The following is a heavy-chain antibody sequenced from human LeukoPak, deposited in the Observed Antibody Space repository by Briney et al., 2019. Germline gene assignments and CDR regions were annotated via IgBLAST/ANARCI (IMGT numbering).Heavy chain of an antibody. Sequence: SVKVSFKASGGTFSSYAISWVRQAPGQGLEWMGGIIPIFGTANYAQKFQGRVTITADKSTSTAYMELSSLRSEDTAVYYCARGPFVVVTAIPDYFDYWGQGTLVTVSS. J-gene: IGHJ4*02. CDR3: ARGPFVVVTAIPDYFDY. V-gene: IGHV1-69*06. D-gene: IGHD2-21*02. CDR1: GGTFSSYA. CDR2: IIPIFGTA.